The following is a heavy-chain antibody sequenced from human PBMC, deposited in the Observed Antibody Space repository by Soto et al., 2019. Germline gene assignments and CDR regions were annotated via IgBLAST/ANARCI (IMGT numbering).Heavy chain of an antibody. CDR1: GGSFSGYY. J-gene: IGHJ6*02. V-gene: IGHV4-34*01. CDR3: ARGPSGSSTQYYYYYYGMDV. D-gene: IGHD6-13*01. Sequence: QVQLQQWGAGLLKPSETLSLTCAVYGGSFSGYYWSWIRQPPGKGLEWIGEINHSGSTNYNPSLKSLVTISVDTSKNQFSLKLSSVTAADTAVYYCARGPSGSSTQYYYYYYGMDVWGQGTTVTVSS. CDR2: INHSGST.